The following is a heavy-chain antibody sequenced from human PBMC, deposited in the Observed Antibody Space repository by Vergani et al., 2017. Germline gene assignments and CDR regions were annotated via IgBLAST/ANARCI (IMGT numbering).Heavy chain of an antibody. V-gene: IGHV4-61*02. J-gene: IGHJ5*02. Sequence: QVQLQESGPGLVRPSETLSLTCSVSGTSVSSGTHYWNWIRQPADKTLEWIGRIYTSGSTDYNPTLRSRITLSLVRSTNQVSLKVSSVTAADTAVYYCARLGITVTTRPYNWFDPWGQGTLVTVSS. D-gene: IGHD4-17*01. CDR3: ARLGITVTTRPYNWFDP. CDR1: GTSVSSGTHY. CDR2: IYTSGST.